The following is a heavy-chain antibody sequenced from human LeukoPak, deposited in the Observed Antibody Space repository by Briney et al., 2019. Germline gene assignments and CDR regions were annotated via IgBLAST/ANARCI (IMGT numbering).Heavy chain of an antibody. CDR2: INHSGST. CDR1: GGPFSGYY. CDR3: ARGRRVRGVIIKCWFDP. D-gene: IGHD3-10*01. Sequence: PSETLSLTCAVYGGPFSGYYWSWIRQPPGKGLEWIGEINHSGSTNYNPPLKSRVTISVDTSKNQFSLKLSSVTAADTAAYYCARGRRVRGVIIKCWFDPWGQGTLVTVSS. V-gene: IGHV4-34*01. J-gene: IGHJ5*02.